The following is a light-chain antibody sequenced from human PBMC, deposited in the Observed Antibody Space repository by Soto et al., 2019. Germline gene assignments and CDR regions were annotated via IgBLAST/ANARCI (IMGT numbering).Light chain of an antibody. Sequence: HSVLTQPASVSGSPGQSITISCTGTSSDVGAYIFVSWYQQHPGKAPKLMIYDIINRPSGVSNRFSGSKSGNTASLTISGLQAEDEADYYCVSFTTSRSYVFGTGTKVTVL. CDR1: SSDVGAYIF. CDR3: VSFTTSRSYV. J-gene: IGLJ1*01. CDR2: DII. V-gene: IGLV2-14*03.